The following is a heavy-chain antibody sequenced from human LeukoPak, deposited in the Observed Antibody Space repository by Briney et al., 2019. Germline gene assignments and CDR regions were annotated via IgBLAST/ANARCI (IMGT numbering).Heavy chain of an antibody. CDR1: GYTFTSYG. CDR2: INPNSGGT. D-gene: IGHD3-10*01. J-gene: IGHJ6*02. V-gene: IGHV1-2*04. Sequence: ASVKVSCKASGYTFTSYGISWVRQAPGQGLEWMGWINPNSGGTNYAQKFQGWVTMTRDTSISTAYVELSRLRSDDTAVYYCARDYRMVRGAIRYYYYGMDVWGQGTTVTVSS. CDR3: ARDYRMVRGAIRYYYYGMDV.